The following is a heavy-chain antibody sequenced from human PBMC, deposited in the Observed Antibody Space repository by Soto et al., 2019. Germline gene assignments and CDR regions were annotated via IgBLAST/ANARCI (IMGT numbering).Heavy chain of an antibody. CDR3: ARDLSSGWLGDFDY. J-gene: IGHJ4*02. Sequence: GGSLRLSCAASGFTFSDYYMSWIRQAPGKGLGWVSYISSSGSTIYYADSVKGRFTISRDNAKNSLYLQMNSLRAEDTAVYYCARDLSSGWLGDFDYWGQGTLVTVSS. CDR1: GFTFSDYY. V-gene: IGHV3-11*01. D-gene: IGHD6-19*01. CDR2: ISSSGSTI.